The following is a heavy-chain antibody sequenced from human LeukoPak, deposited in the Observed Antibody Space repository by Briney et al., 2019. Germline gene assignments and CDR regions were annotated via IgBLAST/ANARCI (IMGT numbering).Heavy chain of an antibody. CDR1: GASISNYY. D-gene: IGHD4-17*01. CDR2: IYSSGNT. J-gene: IGHJ4*02. Sequence: SETLSLTCTVSGASISNYYWSWIRQPPGKGLEWIGYIYSSGNTNYNPSLKSRVTISVDTSKNQFSLKLSSVTAADTAVYYCARAATVTAESAFGYWGQGTLVTVSS. V-gene: IGHV4-59*01. CDR3: ARAATVTAESAFGY.